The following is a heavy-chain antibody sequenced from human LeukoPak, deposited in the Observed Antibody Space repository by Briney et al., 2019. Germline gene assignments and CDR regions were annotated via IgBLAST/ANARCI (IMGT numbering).Heavy chain of an antibody. Sequence: GGSLRLSCAASGFTFRNYVIHWVRQAPGKGLEWVASVSQDEVTKLYVDSVKGRFTISRDNFKNTLYLRMNSLRGEDTAVYYCAKDVPASWAPDYWGQGTLVAVSS. CDR2: VSQDEVTK. D-gene: IGHD1-14*01. V-gene: IGHV3-30*18. CDR1: GFTFRNYV. CDR3: AKDVPASWAPDY. J-gene: IGHJ4*02.